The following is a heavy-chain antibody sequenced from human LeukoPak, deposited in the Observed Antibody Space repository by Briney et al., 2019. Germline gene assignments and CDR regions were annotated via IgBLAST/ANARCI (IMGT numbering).Heavy chain of an antibody. J-gene: IGHJ3*02. Sequence: SQTLSLTCAISGDSVSSNSAAWSWIRQSPSRGLEWLGRTYYRSKWSNDYALSVKGRITINPDTSKNQFSLQLNSVTPEDTAVYYCARRLGAAHAFDIWGQGTMVTVSS. D-gene: IGHD6-13*01. CDR3: ARRLGAAHAFDI. CDR2: TYYRSKWSN. V-gene: IGHV6-1*01. CDR1: GDSVSSNSAA.